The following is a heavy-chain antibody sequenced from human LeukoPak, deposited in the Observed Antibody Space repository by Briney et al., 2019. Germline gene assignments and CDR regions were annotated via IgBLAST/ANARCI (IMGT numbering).Heavy chain of an antibody. CDR3: ARKVRDAFDI. CDR2: ISSSSSYI. CDR1: GFTFRSYS. V-gene: IGHV3-21*01. D-gene: IGHD3-10*01. Sequence: GGSLRLSCAASGFTFRSYSMNWVRQAPGNGLEWVSSISSSSSYIYYADSVKGRFTISRDNAKNSLYLQMNSLRAEDTAVYYCARKVRDAFDIWGQGTMVTVSS. J-gene: IGHJ3*02.